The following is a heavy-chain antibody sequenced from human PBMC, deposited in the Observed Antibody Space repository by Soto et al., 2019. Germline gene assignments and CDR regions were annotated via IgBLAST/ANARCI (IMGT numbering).Heavy chain of an antibody. CDR2: IYESGST. CDR3: ARGPQALWFDP. J-gene: IGHJ5*02. Sequence: SETLSLTCTVSGGSSSSYYFSWIRQPPGKGLEWIGYIYESGSTNYNPSLKSRVSISVDTSKNQFSVKLNSVTAADTAVYYCARGPQALWFDPWGQGTLVTVSS. CDR1: GGSSSSYY. V-gene: IGHV4-59*08.